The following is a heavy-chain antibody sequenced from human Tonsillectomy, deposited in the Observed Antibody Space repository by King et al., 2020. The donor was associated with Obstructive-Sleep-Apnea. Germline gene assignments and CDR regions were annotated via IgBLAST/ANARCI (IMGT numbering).Heavy chain of an antibody. CDR2: IAYDGSNK. J-gene: IGHJ6*02. Sequence: VQLVESGGGVVQPGRSLRLSCAASGFTFSIYAMHWVRQAPGKGLEWMATIAYDGSNKYYADSVKGRFTISRDSSKNTLYLQMNSLIPDDTAVYYCARDRQPWGRTYYYGMDVWGQGTTVTVSS. CDR3: ARDRQPWGRTYYYGMDV. CDR1: GFTFSIYA. D-gene: IGHD7-27*01. V-gene: IGHV3-30-3*01.